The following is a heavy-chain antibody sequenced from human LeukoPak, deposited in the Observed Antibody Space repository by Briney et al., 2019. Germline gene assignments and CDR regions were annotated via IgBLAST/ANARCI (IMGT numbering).Heavy chain of an antibody. CDR3: TRGAASY. CDR1: GFTFSIYA. D-gene: IGHD6-13*01. CDR2: IRSKAYGGTT. Sequence: PGGSLRLSCAASGFTFSIYAMSWFRQAPGKGLEWVGFIRSKAYGGTTEYAASVKGRFTISRDDSKSIAYLQMNSLKTEDTAVYYCTRGAASYWGQGTLVTVSS. J-gene: IGHJ4*02. V-gene: IGHV3-49*03.